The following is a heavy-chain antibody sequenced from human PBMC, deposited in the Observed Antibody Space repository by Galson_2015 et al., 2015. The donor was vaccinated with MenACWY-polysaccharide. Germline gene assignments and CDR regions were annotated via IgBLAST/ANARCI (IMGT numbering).Heavy chain of an antibody. D-gene: IGHD5-18*01. Sequence: SLRLSCAASGFTFSGSAMHWVRQASGKGLEWVGRIRSKANSYATAYAASVKGRFTISRDDSKNTAYLQMNSLKTEDTAVYYCTRRLSDTAMVTVWGQGTMVTVSS. CDR2: IRSKANSYAT. V-gene: IGHV3-73*01. CDR1: GFTFSGSA. J-gene: IGHJ3*01. CDR3: TRRLSDTAMVTV.